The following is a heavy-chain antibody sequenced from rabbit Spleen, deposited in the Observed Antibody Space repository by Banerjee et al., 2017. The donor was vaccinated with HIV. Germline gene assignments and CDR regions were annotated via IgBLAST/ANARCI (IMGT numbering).Heavy chain of an antibody. V-gene: IGHV1S7*01. CDR2: IDPVFGIT. Sequence: QLEESGGGLVKPEGSLTLTCKASGFTLSSYYMNWVRQAPGKGLEWIGYIDPVFGITYYANWVNGRFSISRENAQNTVFLQMTSLTAADTATYFCARDDGSYDYIDGYFNLWGPGTLVTVS. D-gene: IGHD6-1*01. CDR3: ARDDGSYDYIDGYFNL. CDR1: GFTLSSYY. J-gene: IGHJ4*01.